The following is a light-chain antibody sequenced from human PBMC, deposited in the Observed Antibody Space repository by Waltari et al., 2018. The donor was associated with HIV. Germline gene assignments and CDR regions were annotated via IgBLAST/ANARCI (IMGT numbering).Light chain of an antibody. Sequence: QSALTQPASVSGSPGQSITVSCTGTSSDIGAYNYVAWYQQTPCTAPKLVISEVSNRPSGISNRFSGSKSGNTASLTISGLQTEDEADFYCSSFTTTNSLLFGGGTKVTVL. CDR1: SSDIGAYNY. J-gene: IGLJ2*01. V-gene: IGLV2-14*01. CDR2: EVS. CDR3: SSFTTTNSLL.